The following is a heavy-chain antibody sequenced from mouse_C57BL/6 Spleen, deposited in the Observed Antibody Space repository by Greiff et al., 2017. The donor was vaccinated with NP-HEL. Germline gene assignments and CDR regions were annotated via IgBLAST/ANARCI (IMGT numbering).Heavy chain of an antibody. Sequence: QVQLKQPGAELVMPGASVKLSCKASGYTFTSYWMHWVKQRPGQGLEWIGEIDPSDSYTNYNQKFKGKSTLTVDKSSSTAYMQLSSLTSEDSAVYYCARSLDGSSSYWYFDVWGTGTTVTVSS. CDR1: GYTFTSYW. V-gene: IGHV1-69*01. CDR3: ARSLDGSSSYWYFDV. J-gene: IGHJ1*03. CDR2: IDPSDSYT. D-gene: IGHD1-1*01.